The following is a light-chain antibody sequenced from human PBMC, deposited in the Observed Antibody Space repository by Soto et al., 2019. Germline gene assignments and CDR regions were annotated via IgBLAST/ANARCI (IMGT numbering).Light chain of an antibody. Sequence: DIQMTQSPSTRSASVGDRVTITCRASQSVSSWLAWYQQKPGKAPKLLSYEASSLESGVPSRFSGSGSGTEFTLAISSLQPDDFATYYCQQYNSYSLTFGQGTKLEIK. J-gene: IGKJ2*01. CDR3: QQYNSYSLT. CDR2: EAS. CDR1: QSVSSW. V-gene: IGKV1-5*03.